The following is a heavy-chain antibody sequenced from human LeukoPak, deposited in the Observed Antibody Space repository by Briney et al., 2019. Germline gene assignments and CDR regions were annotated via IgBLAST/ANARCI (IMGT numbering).Heavy chain of an antibody. CDR2: ISGSGDST. CDR1: GFTFSNYA. CDR3: AKDRSSGWTFDY. D-gene: IGHD6-19*01. V-gene: IGHV3-23*01. J-gene: IGHJ4*02. Sequence: GGSLRLSCAASGFTFSNYAMRWVRQAPGKGLEWVSGISGSGDSTYYADSVKGRFTISRDNSKNTLYLQMNSLRAEDTAVYYCAKDRSSGWTFDYWGQGTLVTVSS.